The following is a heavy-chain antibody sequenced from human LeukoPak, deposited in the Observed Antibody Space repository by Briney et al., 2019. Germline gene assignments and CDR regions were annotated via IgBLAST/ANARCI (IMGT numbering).Heavy chain of an antibody. CDR3: ARHSALWFGESSFDY. CDR2: IYYSGST. Sequence: PSETLSLTCTVSGGSISSYYWSWIRQPPGKGLEWIGYIYYSGSTNYNPSLKSRVTISVDTSKNQFSLKLSSVTAADTAVYYCARHSALWFGESSFDYWGQGTLVTVSS. V-gene: IGHV4-59*08. J-gene: IGHJ4*02. CDR1: GGSISSYY. D-gene: IGHD3-10*01.